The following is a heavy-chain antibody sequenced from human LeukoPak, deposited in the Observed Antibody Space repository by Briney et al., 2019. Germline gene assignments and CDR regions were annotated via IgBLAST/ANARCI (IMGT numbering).Heavy chain of an antibody. D-gene: IGHD1-14*01. CDR1: GGSSSSYY. J-gene: IGHJ3*02. Sequence: SETLSLTCTVSGGSSSSYYWSWIRPPPGKGLEGIGYINYSGSTNYNPSLKSRVTMSLDTSKNQFSLKLSSVPAADTAVYYCARDQAPRVPQNLHGKIDAFDIWGQGTMVTVSS. CDR3: ARDQAPRVPQNLHGKIDAFDI. CDR2: INYSGST. V-gene: IGHV4-59*12.